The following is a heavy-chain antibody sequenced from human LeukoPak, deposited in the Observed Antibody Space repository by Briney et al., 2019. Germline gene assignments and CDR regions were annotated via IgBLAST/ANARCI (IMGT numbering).Heavy chain of an antibody. J-gene: IGHJ3*01. CDR2: IKGDSGIP. Sequence: ASVKVSCKASGYMFTGHYIHWVRQAPGQGLEFLAWIKGDSGIPKYAQKFQGRVTLTRDTSISTAYMELSSLTSEDAAVYFCARGDFGETNTAFDVWGQGTLVAVSS. CDR3: ARGDFGETNTAFDV. D-gene: IGHD4-17*01. CDR1: GYMFTGHY. V-gene: IGHV1-2*02.